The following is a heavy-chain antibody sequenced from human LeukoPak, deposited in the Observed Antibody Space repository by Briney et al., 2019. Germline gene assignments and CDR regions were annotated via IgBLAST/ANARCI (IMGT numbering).Heavy chain of an antibody. CDR3: ARDPYSGNYGAYYYYYMDV. J-gene: IGHJ6*03. Sequence: GGSLRLSCAASGFTFSSYAMSWVRQAPGQGLDWVSYISSSATTISYADSVKGRFTISRDNAKNSLYLQMDSLRAEDTAVYYCARDPYSGNYGAYYYYYMDVWGKGTTVTISS. CDR2: ISSSATTI. D-gene: IGHD1-26*01. V-gene: IGHV3-48*04. CDR1: GFTFSSYA.